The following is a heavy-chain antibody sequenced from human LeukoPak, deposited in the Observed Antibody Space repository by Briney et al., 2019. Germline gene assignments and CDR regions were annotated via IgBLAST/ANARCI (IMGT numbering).Heavy chain of an antibody. CDR3: ARVSDDSGWYPNFDY. CDR1: GGSFSGYY. Sequence: SETLSLTCAVYGGSFSGYYWSWIRQPPGKGLEWIGEINHSGSTNYNPSLKSRVTISVDTSKNQFSLKLSSVTAADTAVYYCARVSDDSGWYPNFDYWGQGTLVTVSS. J-gene: IGHJ4*02. D-gene: IGHD6-19*01. V-gene: IGHV4-34*01. CDR2: INHSGST.